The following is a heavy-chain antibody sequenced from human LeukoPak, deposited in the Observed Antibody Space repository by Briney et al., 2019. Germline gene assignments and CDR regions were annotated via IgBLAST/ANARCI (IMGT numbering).Heavy chain of an antibody. CDR1: GFTFSSYA. Sequence: GGSLRLSCAASGFTFSSYAVSWVRQAPGKGLEWVSAISGSGGSTYYADSVKGRFTISRDNSKNTLYLQMNSLRAEDTAVYYCAKIYCSGGSCPYSEYYFDYWGQGTLVTVSS. J-gene: IGHJ4*02. CDR3: AKIYCSGGSCPYSEYYFDY. V-gene: IGHV3-23*01. CDR2: ISGSGGST. D-gene: IGHD2-15*01.